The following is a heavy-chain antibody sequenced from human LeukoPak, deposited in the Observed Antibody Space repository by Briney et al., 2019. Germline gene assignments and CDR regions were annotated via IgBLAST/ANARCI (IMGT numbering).Heavy chain of an antibody. D-gene: IGHD3-10*01. J-gene: IGHJ4*02. CDR1: GYTFTGYY. V-gene: IGHV1-2*02. CDR3: ARALSFGEGLDY. Sequence: ASVKVSCKASGYTFTGYYMHWVRQAPGQGLEWMGWINPNSGGTNYAQKFQGRVTMTRDTSISTAYTEPSRLRSDDTAVYYCARALSFGEGLDYWGQGTLVTVSS. CDR2: INPNSGGT.